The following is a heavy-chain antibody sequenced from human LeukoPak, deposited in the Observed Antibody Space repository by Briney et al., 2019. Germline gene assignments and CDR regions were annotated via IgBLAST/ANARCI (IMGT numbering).Heavy chain of an antibody. Sequence: SETLSLTCTVSGGSISSSSYYWGWIRQPPGKGLEWIGSIYYSGSTYYNPSLKSRVTISVDTSKNQFSLKLSSVTAADTAVYYCAREGYCSSTSCSPRHAFDIWGQGTMVTVSS. CDR3: AREGYCSSTSCSPRHAFDI. D-gene: IGHD2-2*01. CDR2: IYYSGST. V-gene: IGHV4-39*07. CDR1: GGSISSSSYY. J-gene: IGHJ3*02.